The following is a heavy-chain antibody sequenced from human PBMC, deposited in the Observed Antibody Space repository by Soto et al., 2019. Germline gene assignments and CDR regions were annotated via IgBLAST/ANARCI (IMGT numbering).Heavy chain of an antibody. CDR2: IYYSGST. Sequence: SETLSLTCTVSGGSISSGFYYWSWIRQPPGKGLEWIGYIYYSGSTNYNPSLKSRVTISVDTSKNQFSLKLSSVTAADTAVYYCARRYGYSFDYWGQGTLVTSPQ. V-gene: IGHV4-61*01. CDR3: ARRYGYSFDY. CDR1: GGSISSGFYY. J-gene: IGHJ4*02. D-gene: IGHD1-1*01.